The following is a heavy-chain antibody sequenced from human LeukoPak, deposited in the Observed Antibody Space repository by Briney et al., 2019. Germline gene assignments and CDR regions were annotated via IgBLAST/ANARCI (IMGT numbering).Heavy chain of an antibody. J-gene: IGHJ6*03. Sequence: SETLSLTCTVSGGSISSSSYYWGWIRQPRGKGLEWIGSIYYSGSTYYNPSLKSRVTISVDTSKNQFSLKLSSVTAADTAVYYCARLYGSGSYYLGYYYYMDVWGKGTTVTVSS. CDR3: ARLYGSGSYYLGYYYYMDV. D-gene: IGHD3-10*01. CDR2: IYYSGST. V-gene: IGHV4-39*01. CDR1: GGSISSSSYY.